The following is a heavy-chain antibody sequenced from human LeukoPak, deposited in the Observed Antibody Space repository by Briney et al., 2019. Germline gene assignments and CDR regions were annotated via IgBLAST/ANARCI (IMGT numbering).Heavy chain of an antibody. Sequence: GGSLRLSCAASGFTFSSYSMNWVRRAPGKGLEWVSSISSSSSYIYYADSVKGRFTISRDNAKNTLYLQMNSLRAEDTAVYHCVRVGGRSSIGGDCWGQGTLVTVSS. CDR2: ISSSSSYI. J-gene: IGHJ4*02. V-gene: IGHV3-21*01. CDR1: GFTFSSYS. D-gene: IGHD3-10*01. CDR3: VRVGGRSSIGGDC.